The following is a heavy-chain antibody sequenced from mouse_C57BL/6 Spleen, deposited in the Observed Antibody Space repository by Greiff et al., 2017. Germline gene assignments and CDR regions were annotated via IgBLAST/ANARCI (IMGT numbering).Heavy chain of an antibody. CDR2: IRLKSDNYAT. CDR3: TGGTGTWGHFDY. CDR1: GFTFSNYW. Sequence: EVKLVESGGGLVQPGGSMKLSCVASGFTFSNYWMNWVRQSPETGLEWVAQIRLKSDNYATHYAESVKGRFTISRDDSKSSVYLQMNNLRAEDTGIYYCTGGTGTWGHFDYWGQGTTLTVSS. V-gene: IGHV6-3*01. D-gene: IGHD4-1*01. J-gene: IGHJ2*01.